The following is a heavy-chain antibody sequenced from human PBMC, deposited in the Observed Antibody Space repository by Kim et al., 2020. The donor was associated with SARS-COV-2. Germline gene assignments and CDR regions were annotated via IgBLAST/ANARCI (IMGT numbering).Heavy chain of an antibody. CDR2: LNQDGSDK. Sequence: GGSLRLSCAASGFTFSDYWMRWVRHSPGKGLEWVDDLNQDGSDKHYMESVKGRFTISRDNAKNSLFLQMDSLRAEDAALYYCARGGSYSFEYWSQGT. CDR1: GFTFSDYW. V-gene: IGHV3-7*01. CDR3: ARGGSYSFEY. J-gene: IGHJ4*02. D-gene: IGHD6-13*01.